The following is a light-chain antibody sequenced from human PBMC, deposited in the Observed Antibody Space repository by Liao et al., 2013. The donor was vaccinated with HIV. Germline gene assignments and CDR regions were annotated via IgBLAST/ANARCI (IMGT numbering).Light chain of an antibody. CDR3: QSADSSGTFE. CDR2: KDS. CDR1: ALPKQY. V-gene: IGLV3-25*03. Sequence: YVLTQPPSVSVSPGQTARITCSGDALPKQYAYWYQQKPGQAPVLVIYKDSERPSGIPERFSGSSSGTTVTLTISGVQAEDEADYYCQSADSSGTFEFGGGTKLTVL. J-gene: IGLJ2*01.